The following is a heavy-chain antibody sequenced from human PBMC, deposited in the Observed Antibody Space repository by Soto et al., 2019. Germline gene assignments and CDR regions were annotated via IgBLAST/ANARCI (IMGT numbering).Heavy chain of an antibody. D-gene: IGHD3-3*01. CDR2: ISAYNGNT. J-gene: IGHJ6*02. CDR1: GYTFTSYG. CDR3: ARDTSYDFWSGYYPNYYYYGMDV. V-gene: IGHV1-18*01. Sequence: QVQLVQSGAEVKKPGASVKVSCKASGYTFTSYGISWVRQAPGQGLEWMGWISAYNGNTNYAQKLQGRVTMTTDTSTSTAYMELRCLRSDDTAVYYCARDTSYDFWSGYYPNYYYYGMDVWGQGTTVTVSS.